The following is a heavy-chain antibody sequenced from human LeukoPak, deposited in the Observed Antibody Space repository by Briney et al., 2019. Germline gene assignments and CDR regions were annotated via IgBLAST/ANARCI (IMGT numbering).Heavy chain of an antibody. V-gene: IGHV3-23*01. D-gene: IGHD5-24*01. CDR1: GFTFSSYG. CDR3: ARLGRVEMGDVFDV. J-gene: IGHJ3*01. CDR2: VSSGGNS. Sequence: PGGSLRLSCTASGFTFSSYGMSWVRQAPGKGLDWVSTVSSGGNSNYADSVTGRFTISRDNSKNSLNLQMNSLRAEDTAVYYCARLGRVEMGDVFDVWGQGTMVTVSS.